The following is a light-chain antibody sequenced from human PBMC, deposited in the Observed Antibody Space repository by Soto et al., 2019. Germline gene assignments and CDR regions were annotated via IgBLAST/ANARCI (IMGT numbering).Light chain of an antibody. Sequence: QSVLTQPPSASGTPGQRVTISCSGSSSNIGSNTVNWYQQLPGTAPKLLIYSNNQRPSGVPDLFSGSKSGTSASLAISGLQSEDEADYYCAAWDDSLNGPVFGGGTQLTVL. J-gene: IGLJ7*01. V-gene: IGLV1-44*01. CDR2: SNN. CDR3: AAWDDSLNGPV. CDR1: SSNIGSNT.